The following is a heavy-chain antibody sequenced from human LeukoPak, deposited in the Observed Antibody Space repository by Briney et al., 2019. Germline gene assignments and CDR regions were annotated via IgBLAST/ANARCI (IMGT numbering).Heavy chain of an antibody. CDR1: GGSFSTSY. D-gene: IGHD6-13*01. Sequence: SETLSLTCTVSGGSFSTSYWSWIRQPPGKGLEWIGYIYYSGSTNYNPSLKSRVTISVDTSKNQFSLKLSSVTAADTAVYYCASQYSSSWTEYFQHWGQGTLVTVSS. CDR2: IYYSGST. V-gene: IGHV4-59*08. J-gene: IGHJ1*01. CDR3: ASQYSSSWTEYFQH.